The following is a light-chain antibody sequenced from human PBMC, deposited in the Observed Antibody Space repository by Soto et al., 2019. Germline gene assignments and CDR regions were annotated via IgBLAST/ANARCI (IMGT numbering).Light chain of an antibody. Sequence: QSVLTQPASVSGSPGQSITISCTGTSSDVGTYNYVSWYQQHPGKAPKLMIYDVSNRPSGVSNRFSGSKSSNTASLTISGLQAEDEADYYCSSYTSNNNIVFGGGTQLTVL. CDR1: SSDVGTYNY. CDR3: SSYTSNNNIV. V-gene: IGLV2-14*03. CDR2: DVS. J-gene: IGLJ7*01.